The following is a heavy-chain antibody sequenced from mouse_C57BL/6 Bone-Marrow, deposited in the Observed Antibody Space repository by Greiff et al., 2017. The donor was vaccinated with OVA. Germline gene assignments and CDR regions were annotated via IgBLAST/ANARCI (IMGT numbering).Heavy chain of an antibody. CDR3: ARSGSSCYYAMDY. J-gene: IGHJ4*01. CDR2: IYPGSGST. V-gene: IGHV1-55*01. Sequence: QVQLQQPGAELVKPGASVKMSCKASGYTFTSYWITWVKQRPGQGLEWIGDIYPGSGSTNYNEKFKSKATLTVDTSSSTAYMQLSSLTSEDSAVDDGARSGSSCYYAMDYWGQGTSVTVSS. CDR1: GYTFTSYW. D-gene: IGHD1-1*01.